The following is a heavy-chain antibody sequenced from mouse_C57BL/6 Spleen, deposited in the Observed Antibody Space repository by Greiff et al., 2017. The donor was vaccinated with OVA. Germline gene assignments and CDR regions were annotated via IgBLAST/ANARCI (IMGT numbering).Heavy chain of an antibody. V-gene: IGHV5-6*01. J-gene: IGHJ1*03. CDR3: ARSLLRELDV. Sequence: EVKLMESGGDLVKPGGSLKLSCAASGFTFSSYGMSWVRQTPDKRLEWVATLSSGGSYTNYPDSVKGRVTISRDNAETTLDQQMSSLKSEDTAMYYCARSLLRELDVWGTGTTVTVSS. CDR1: GFTFSSYG. CDR2: LSSGGSYT. D-gene: IGHD1-1*01.